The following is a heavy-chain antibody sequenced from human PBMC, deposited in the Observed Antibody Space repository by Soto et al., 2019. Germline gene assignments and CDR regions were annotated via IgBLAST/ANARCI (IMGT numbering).Heavy chain of an antibody. CDR3: ARARCSSGQCYYFDY. CDR2: ISRSGDRT. V-gene: IGHV3-64*02. J-gene: IGHJ4*02. D-gene: IGHD2-15*01. CDR1: GFTFSSYN. Sequence: EVQLVESGEGLDQPGGSLRLSCAASGFTFSSYNIHWIRQAPGKGLEFVSAISRSGDRTYYADSVKGRFTITRDNSKNTVWLRMGSLRAEDMAVYYCARARCSSGQCYYFDYWGRGALVSVSS.